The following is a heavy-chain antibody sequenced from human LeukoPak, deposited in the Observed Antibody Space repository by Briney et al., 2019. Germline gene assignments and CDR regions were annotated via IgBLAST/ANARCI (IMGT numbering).Heavy chain of an antibody. Sequence: ASVKVSCKASNYTFTSYGISWVRQAPGQGLEWMAWINAYNGDTNYAQTLQGRVTMTTDTSTSTAYMELRSLRSDDTAVYYCAREPTRIFGVVSSDGAFDIWGQGTMVTVSS. D-gene: IGHD3-3*01. J-gene: IGHJ3*02. CDR3: AREPTRIFGVVSSDGAFDI. CDR2: INAYNGDT. CDR1: NYTFTSYG. V-gene: IGHV1-18*01.